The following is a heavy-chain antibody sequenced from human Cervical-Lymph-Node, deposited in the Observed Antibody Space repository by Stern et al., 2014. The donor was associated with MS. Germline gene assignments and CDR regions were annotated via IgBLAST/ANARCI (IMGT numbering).Heavy chain of an antibody. CDR2: ITWNSGSL. V-gene: IGHV3-9*01. D-gene: IGHD3-9*01. CDR1: GVTFDDYA. CDR3: AKGGYDTLTGYIYYFDY. Sequence: EVQLVESGGGLVQPGGPLSLTCAASGVTFDDYAMHWVRPAPGKGLAWVSGITWNSGSLDYADSVKGRFTISRDNAKNSLYLQMNSLRAEDTALYYCAKGGYDTLTGYIYYFDYWGQGTLVTVSS. J-gene: IGHJ4*02.